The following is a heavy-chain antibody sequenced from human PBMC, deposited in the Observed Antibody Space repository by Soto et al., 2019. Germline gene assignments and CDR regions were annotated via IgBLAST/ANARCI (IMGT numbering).Heavy chain of an antibody. D-gene: IGHD5-12*01. V-gene: IGHV1-69*01. CDR2: IIPIFGTA. J-gene: IGHJ6*04. CDR1: GGTFSSYA. Sequence: QVQLVQSGAEVKKPGSSVKVSCKASGGTFSSYAISWVRQAPGQGLEWMGGIIPIFGTANYAQKFQGRVTSAAGERTGSAYTELISLRSEKTTVYYFGRHVVATISPLRYDYCNGMEVRGKVQTVTVSS. CDR3: GRHVVATISPLRYDYCNGMEV.